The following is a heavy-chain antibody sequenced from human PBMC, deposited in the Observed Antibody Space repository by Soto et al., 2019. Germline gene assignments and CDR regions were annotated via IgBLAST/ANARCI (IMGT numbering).Heavy chain of an antibody. CDR3: ARGRGSGSVFDY. J-gene: IGHJ4*02. V-gene: IGHV4-4*07. CDR1: VGSISSYY. D-gene: IGHD3-22*01. Sequence: SETLSLTCTFSVGSISSYYWSWIRQPAGKGLEWIGRIYTSGSTNYNPSLKSRVTMSVDTSKNQFSLKPSSVTAADTAVYYCARGRGSGSVFDYWGQGTLVTVSS. CDR2: IYTSGST.